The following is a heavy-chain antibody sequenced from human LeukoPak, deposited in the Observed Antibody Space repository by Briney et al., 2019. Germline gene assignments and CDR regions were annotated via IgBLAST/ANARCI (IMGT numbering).Heavy chain of an antibody. Sequence: GGSLRLSCAASGFTFIETWMTWVRQAPGKGLEWVANIKYDGSEKYYVDSVKGRFTISRDNAKNSLYLQMNSLRAEDTAVYYCARGAVVRGVISHYYFDYWGQGTLVTVSS. CDR1: GFTFIETW. J-gene: IGHJ4*02. CDR2: IKYDGSEK. D-gene: IGHD3-10*01. V-gene: IGHV3-7*01. CDR3: ARGAVVRGVISHYYFDY.